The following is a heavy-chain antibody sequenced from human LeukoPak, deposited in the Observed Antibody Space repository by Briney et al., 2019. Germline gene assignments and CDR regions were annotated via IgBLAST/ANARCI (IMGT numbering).Heavy chain of an antibody. V-gene: IGHV4-31*03. CDR3: ARGYYYDSSGYYWSFDY. D-gene: IGHD3-22*01. J-gene: IGHJ4*02. CDR1: GGSISSGGYY. CDR2: IYYSGST. Sequence: SETLSLTCTVSGGSISSGGYYWSWIRQHPGKGLEWIGYIYYSGSTYYNPFLKSRVTISVDTSKNQFSLKLSSVTAADTAVYYCARGYYYDSSGYYWSFDYWGQGTLVTVSS.